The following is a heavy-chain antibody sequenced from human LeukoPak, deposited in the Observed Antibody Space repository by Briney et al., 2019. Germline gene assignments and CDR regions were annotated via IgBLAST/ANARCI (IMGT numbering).Heavy chain of an antibody. CDR1: GFTFSSYP. CDR3: AKVASADAQARLNY. V-gene: IGHV3-23*01. Sequence: GGSLRLSCAASGFTFSSYPMSWVRQAPGKGLEWVSAVSGSSGGTYYADSVKGRFSISRDNSNNTLYLQMNSLRAEDTAVYYCAKVASADAQARLNYWGQGTLVTVSS. CDR2: VSGSSGGT. D-gene: IGHD6-19*01. J-gene: IGHJ4*02.